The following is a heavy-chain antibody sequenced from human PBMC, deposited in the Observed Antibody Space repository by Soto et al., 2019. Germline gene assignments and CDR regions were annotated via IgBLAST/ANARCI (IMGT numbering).Heavy chain of an antibody. CDR1: GGSISSYY. Sequence: QVQLQESGPGLVKPSETLSLTCTVSGGSISSYYWSWIRQPPGKGLEWIGYIYYSGSTNYNPSLKSRVTISVATSKNQFPLKLSSGTAADTAVYYCARRYGYSFDYWGQGTLVTVSS. V-gene: IGHV4-59*08. CDR3: ARRYGYSFDY. D-gene: IGHD1-1*01. CDR2: IYYSGST. J-gene: IGHJ4*02.